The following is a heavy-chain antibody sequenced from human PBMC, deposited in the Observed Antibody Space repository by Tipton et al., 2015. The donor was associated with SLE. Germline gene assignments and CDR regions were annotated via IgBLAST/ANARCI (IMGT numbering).Heavy chain of an antibody. V-gene: IGHV4-59*01. CDR2: IYYSGTT. CDR3: ARTPGSCWQYSFDY. J-gene: IGHJ4*02. Sequence: TLSLTCSVSGDSITSYYWSWIRQPPGKGLEWIGYIYYSGTTNYNPSPKSRVTISVDTSKNQFSLKLTSVTAADTAVYFCARTPGSCWQYSFDYWGQGTLVTVSS. D-gene: IGHD6-19*01. CDR1: GDSITSYY.